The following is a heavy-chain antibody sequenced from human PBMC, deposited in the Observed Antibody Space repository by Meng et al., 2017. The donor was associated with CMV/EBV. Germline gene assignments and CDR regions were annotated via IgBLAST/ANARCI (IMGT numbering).Heavy chain of an antibody. J-gene: IGHJ4*02. CDR3: ARVVPAAIGTIDY. CDR2: INPNSGGT. CDR1: GYTFTGYY. Sequence: ASVKVSCKASGYTFTGYYMHWVRQAPGQGLEWMGWINPNSGGTNYAQKFQGSVTMTRDTSISTAYMELSRLRSDDTAVYYCARVVPAAIGTIDYWGQGTLVTVSS. V-gene: IGHV1-2*02. D-gene: IGHD2-2*01.